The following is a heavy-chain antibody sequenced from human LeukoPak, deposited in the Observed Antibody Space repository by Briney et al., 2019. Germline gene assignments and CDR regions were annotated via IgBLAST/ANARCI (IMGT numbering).Heavy chain of an antibody. CDR3: ARGSGHYYYYMDV. Sequence: GGSLRLSCAASGFTFSSYWMSWVRQAPGKGLEWVANIKQDGSEKYYVDSVKGRFTISRDNAKNSLYLQMNSLRAEDTAVYYCARGSGHYYYYMDVWGKGTTVTVPS. CDR2: IKQDGSEK. CDR1: GFTFSSYW. J-gene: IGHJ6*03. D-gene: IGHD6-19*01. V-gene: IGHV3-7*04.